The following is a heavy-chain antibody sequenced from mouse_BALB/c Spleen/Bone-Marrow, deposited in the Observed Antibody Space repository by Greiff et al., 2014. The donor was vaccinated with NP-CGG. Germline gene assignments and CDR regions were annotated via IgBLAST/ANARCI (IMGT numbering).Heavy chain of an antibody. CDR1: GYTFTDYN. D-gene: IGHD2-2*01. CDR2: INPNYDST. J-gene: IGHJ2*01. Sequence: VQLQQSGAELVKPGAPVKISCKASGYTFTDYNMDWVKQSHGKSLEWVGDINPNYDSTSYNQKFKGKATLTVDKSSGTTYMELRSLTSEDTAVYYCARRDGYDSYFDYWGQGTTLTVSS. CDR3: ARRDGYDSYFDY. V-gene: IGHV1-18*01.